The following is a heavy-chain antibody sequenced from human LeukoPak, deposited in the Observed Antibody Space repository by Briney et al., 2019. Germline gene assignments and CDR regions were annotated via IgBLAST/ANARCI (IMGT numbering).Heavy chain of an antibody. CDR3: ASQVRYSSSFDY. CDR1: GYIFSSYW. CDR2: IYPGDSDT. J-gene: IGHJ4*02. V-gene: IGHV5-51*01. D-gene: IGHD5-18*01. Sequence: GESLKISCKGSGYIFSSYWIAWVRQMPGEGLEWMGIIYPGDSDTRYSPSFQGQVTISADKSINTAYLQWSSLKASDTAMYYCASQVRYSSSFDYWGQGTLVTVSS.